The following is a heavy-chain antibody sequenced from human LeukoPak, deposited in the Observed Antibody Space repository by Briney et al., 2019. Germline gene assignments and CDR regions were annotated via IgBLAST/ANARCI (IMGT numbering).Heavy chain of an antibody. CDR1: GFTFSTYA. J-gene: IGHJ4*02. D-gene: IGHD3-9*01. V-gene: IGHV3-23*01. Sequence: GGSLRLSCAASGFTFSTYAMSWVRQAPGKGLEWVSVISGSGGSTDYADSVKGRFIISRDNSKNTLYLQMNSLRAEDTAVYYCAKGVSRYFDFEYWGQGTLVTVSS. CDR2: ISGSGGST. CDR3: AKGVSRYFDFEY.